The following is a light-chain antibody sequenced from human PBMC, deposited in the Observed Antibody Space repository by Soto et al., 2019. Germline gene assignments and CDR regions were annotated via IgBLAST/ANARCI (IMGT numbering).Light chain of an antibody. CDR1: SSNIGAGYD. V-gene: IGLV1-40*01. Sequence: QLVLTQPHSVSGAPGQRVTISCTGSSSNIGAGYDVHWYQQLPGTAPKLLIYGNSNRPSGVPDRFSGSKSGTSASLAITGLRAEDEADYYCQSYASSLSGWVFGGGTKLTVL. CDR3: QSYASSLSGWV. J-gene: IGLJ3*02. CDR2: GNS.